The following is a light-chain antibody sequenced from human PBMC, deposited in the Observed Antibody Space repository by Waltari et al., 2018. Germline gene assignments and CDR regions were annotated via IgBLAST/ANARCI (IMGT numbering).Light chain of an antibody. CDR3: FLVYGGVGV. CDR2: DTT. CDR1: TGVVTSGHF. J-gene: IGLJ3*02. V-gene: IGLV7-46*01. Sequence: QAVVTQEPSLTVSPGGTVTLTCASNTGVVTSGHFPYWFQQKPGQAPKPLIYDTTNKHSWTPARFSGSLLGGKAALTLSGAQPEDEADYFCFLVYGGVGVFGGGTKLTVL.